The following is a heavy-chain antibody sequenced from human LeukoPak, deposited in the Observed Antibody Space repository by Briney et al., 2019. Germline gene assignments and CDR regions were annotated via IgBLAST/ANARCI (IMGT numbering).Heavy chain of an antibody. CDR3: ARDLSEAAAGRFDP. V-gene: IGHV4-4*07. J-gene: IGHJ5*02. Sequence: SETLSLTCTVSGGSISSYYWSWIRQPAGKGLERIGRIYTSGSTNYNPSLKSRVTMSVDTSKNQFSLKLSSVTAADTAVYYCARDLSEAAAGRFDPWGQGTLVTVSS. CDR2: IYTSGST. CDR1: GGSISSYY. D-gene: IGHD6-13*01.